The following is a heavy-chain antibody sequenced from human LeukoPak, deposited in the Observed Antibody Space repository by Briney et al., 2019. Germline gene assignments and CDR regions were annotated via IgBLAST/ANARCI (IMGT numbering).Heavy chain of an antibody. CDR2: IIPIFGTA. CDR3: ASTVYDFWSGYYGS. V-gene: IGHV1-69*05. Sequence: ASVKVSCKASGGTFSSYAISWVRQAPGQGLEWMGGIIPIFGTANYAQKFQGRVTITTDESTSTASMELSSLRSEDTAVYYCASTVYDFWSGYYGSWGQGTLVTVSS. D-gene: IGHD3-3*01. CDR1: GGTFSSYA. J-gene: IGHJ4*02.